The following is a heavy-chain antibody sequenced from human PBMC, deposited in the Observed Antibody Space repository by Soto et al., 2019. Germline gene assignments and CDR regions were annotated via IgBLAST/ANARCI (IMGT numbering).Heavy chain of an antibody. Sequence: QVYLVQSGAEAKKPGASEKVSCNGSGYDFTTYGLTWLRQAPGQGLDWMGWSSAHNGNTNHAQKLQGRATVTRDTSTSTAYMELRSLRSDDTAVYYCARGRYGDYWGQGALVTVSP. CDR3: ARGRYGDY. D-gene: IGHD1-1*01. J-gene: IGHJ4*02. V-gene: IGHV1-18*01. CDR1: GYDFTTYG. CDR2: SSAHNGNT.